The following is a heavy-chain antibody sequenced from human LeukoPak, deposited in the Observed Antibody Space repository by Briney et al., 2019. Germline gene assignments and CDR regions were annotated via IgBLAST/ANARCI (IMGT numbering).Heavy chain of an antibody. V-gene: IGHV4-59*01. CDR2: IYYSGST. Sequence: SETLSLTCTVSGGSISSYYCSWIRQPPGKGLEWIGYIYYSGSTNYNPSLKSRVTISVDTSKNQFSLKLSSVTAADTAVYYCARIDFWSGYYWDYWGQGTLVTVSS. CDR3: ARIDFWSGYYWDY. CDR1: GGSISSYY. D-gene: IGHD3-3*01. J-gene: IGHJ4*02.